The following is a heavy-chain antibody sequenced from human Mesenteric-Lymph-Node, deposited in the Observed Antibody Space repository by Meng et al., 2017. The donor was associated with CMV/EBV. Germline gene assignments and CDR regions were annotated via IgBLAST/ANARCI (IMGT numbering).Heavy chain of an antibody. CDR2: INHSGST. V-gene: IGHV4-34*01. CDR3: ARHQRWLKSEGGFNY. Sequence: QVQLQQWGAGLLKPSETLSLPCAVYGGSFSGYYWSWIRQPPGKGLEWIGEINHSGSTNYNPSLKSRVTISVDTSKNQFSLKLSSVTAADTAVYYCARHQRWLKSEGGFNYWGQRTLVTVSS. CDR1: GGSFSGYY. D-gene: IGHD4-23*01. J-gene: IGHJ4*02.